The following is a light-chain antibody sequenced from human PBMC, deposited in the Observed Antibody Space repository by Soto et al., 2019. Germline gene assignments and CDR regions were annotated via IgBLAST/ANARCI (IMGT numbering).Light chain of an antibody. CDR2: DAS. CDR1: QSVPRTY. V-gene: IGKV3D-20*02. J-gene: IGKJ5*01. Sequence: VLSQSPVRLSLSPGERATLSCRASQSVPRTYFAWYQQKPGKATRLLICDASHRATGIPVLCSGSCSKAFFTLTISSLEPEDFAFYYCQQRTYPITFGQGTRLEIK. CDR3: QQRTYPIT.